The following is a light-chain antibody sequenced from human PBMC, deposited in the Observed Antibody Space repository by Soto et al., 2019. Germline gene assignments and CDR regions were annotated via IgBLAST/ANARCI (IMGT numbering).Light chain of an antibody. CDR1: QRASRQY. CDR2: GVS. CDR3: QDFDSPQWT. J-gene: IGKJ1*01. Sequence: DIVLMQSPDTLSLSPGERATLSCRASQRASRQYLSWSQQRPDQPPRLLIYGVSMRADGIPDRFSGSESGSEFTLSINRLEPEDFAVYYCQDFDSPQWTFGQGTKVDI. V-gene: IGKV3-20*01.